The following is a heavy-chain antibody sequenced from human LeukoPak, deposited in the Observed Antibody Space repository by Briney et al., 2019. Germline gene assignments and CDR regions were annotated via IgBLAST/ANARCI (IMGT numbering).Heavy chain of an antibody. Sequence: PSETLSLTCTVSGGSISNYYWSWIRQSPGKGLAWIGYMYYSGGTNYNPSFKSRVTISVDTSKNQFSLKLTSVTAADTAVYYCGRVRGYSGRSDVFDIGGKGKMVTVFS. CDR3: GRVRGYSGRSDVFDI. CDR2: MYYSGGT. D-gene: IGHD1-26*01. J-gene: IGHJ3*02. CDR1: GGSISNYY. V-gene: IGHV4-59*01.